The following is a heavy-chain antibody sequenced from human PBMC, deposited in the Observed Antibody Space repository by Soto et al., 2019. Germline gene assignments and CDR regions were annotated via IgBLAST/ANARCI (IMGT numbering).Heavy chain of an antibody. CDR1: GGSISSGGYY. Sequence: SETLSLTCTVSGGSISSGGYYWRWIRQHPGKGLEWIGYIYYSGSTYYNPSLKSRVTISVDTSKNQFSLKLSSVTAADTAVYYCARDCAPRGMDVWGQGTTVTVSS. CDR3: ARDCAPRGMDV. V-gene: IGHV4-31*03. CDR2: IYYSGST. D-gene: IGHD2-21*01. J-gene: IGHJ6*02.